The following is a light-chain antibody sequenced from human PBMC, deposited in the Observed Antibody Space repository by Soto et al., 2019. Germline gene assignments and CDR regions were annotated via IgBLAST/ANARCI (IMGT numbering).Light chain of an antibody. CDR1: QSLTSN. CDR2: GAS. J-gene: IGKJ1*01. V-gene: IGKV3-15*01. Sequence: EKVMTQSPVTLSVSPGERATLSCRASQSLTSNLAWYQQKPGQAPRLLIYGASTRATGIPARFSGSGSGTEFTLTISSLQSEDFAVYYCQHYNDWPTFGQGTTVEIK. CDR3: QHYNDWPT.